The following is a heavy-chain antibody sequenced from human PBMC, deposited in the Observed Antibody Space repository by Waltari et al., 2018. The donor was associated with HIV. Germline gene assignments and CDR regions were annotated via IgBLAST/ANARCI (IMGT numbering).Heavy chain of an antibody. V-gene: IGHV4-39*01. J-gene: IGHJ4*02. Sequence: HLQESGPGLLKPSETLSLSCSVSGDSITRSNFYWAWVRQSPGRGLEWIGSFYHSVNAYSNSSRDCRLTVSVDMSNNLFALYLTTATVADTAIYFCAGQGSLEYYGRGGYSFSFDLWGQATLVAVSS. CDR1: GDSITRSNFY. CDR3: AGQGSLEYYGRGGYSFSFDL. D-gene: IGHD3-10*01. CDR2: FYHSVNA.